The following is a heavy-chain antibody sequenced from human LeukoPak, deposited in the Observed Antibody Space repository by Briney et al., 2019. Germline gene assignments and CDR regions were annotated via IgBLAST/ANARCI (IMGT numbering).Heavy chain of an antibody. J-gene: IGHJ4*02. V-gene: IGHV4-59*01. Sequence: PSETLSLTCTVSGGSISSYYWSWIRQPPGKGLEWIGYIYYSGSTNYNPSLKSRVTISVDTSKNQFSLKLSSVTAADTAVYYCARDLSRDYSNYPAGFDYWGQGTLVTVSS. CDR2: IYYSGST. D-gene: IGHD4-11*01. CDR1: GGSISSYY. CDR3: ARDLSRDYSNYPAGFDY.